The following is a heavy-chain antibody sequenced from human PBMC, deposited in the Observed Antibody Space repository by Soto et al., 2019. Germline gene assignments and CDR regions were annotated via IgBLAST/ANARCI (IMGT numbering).Heavy chain of an antibody. CDR2: ISDDGSNT. V-gene: IGHV3-30-3*01. CDR1: GFTFSRHT. CDR3: AREVYCPLWSGFITRPYYFDD. Sequence: VQLVESGGGVVQPGRSLRLSCAASGFTFSRHTMHWLRQAPGKGLEWVAAISDDGSNTYYADSVQGRFTISRDTSMKRLYLLMTSLGSEDTAVHHCAREVYCPLWSGFITRPYYFDDWGQGTLVTVSS. J-gene: IGHJ4*02. D-gene: IGHD3-3*01.